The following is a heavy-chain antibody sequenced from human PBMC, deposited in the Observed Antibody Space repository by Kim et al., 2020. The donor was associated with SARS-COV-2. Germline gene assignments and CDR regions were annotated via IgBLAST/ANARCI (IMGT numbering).Heavy chain of an antibody. CDR2: ISSSSSYI. V-gene: IGHV3-21*01. Sequence: GGSLRLSCAASGFTFSSYSMNWVRQAPGKGLEWVSSISSSSSYIYYADSVKGRFTISRDNAKNSLYLQMNSLRAEDTAVYYCAREITFGGVIVNKNGGYYYGMDVWGQGTTVTVSS. D-gene: IGHD3-16*02. J-gene: IGHJ6*02. CDR1: GFTFSSYS. CDR3: AREITFGGVIVNKNGGYYYGMDV.